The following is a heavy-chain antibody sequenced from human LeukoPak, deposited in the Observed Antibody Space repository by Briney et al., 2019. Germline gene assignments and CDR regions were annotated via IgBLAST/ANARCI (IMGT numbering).Heavy chain of an antibody. J-gene: IGHJ6*03. CDR2: IIPIFGTA. V-gene: IGHV1-69*05. CDR3: ARCSSSWLLLYMDV. Sequence: ASVKVSCKASGGTFSKYAISWVRQAPGQGLEWMGGIIPIFGTANYAQKFQGRVTITTDESTSTAYMELSSLRSEDTAVYYCARCSSSWLLLYMDVWGKGTTVTVSS. CDR1: GGTFSKYA. D-gene: IGHD6-6*01.